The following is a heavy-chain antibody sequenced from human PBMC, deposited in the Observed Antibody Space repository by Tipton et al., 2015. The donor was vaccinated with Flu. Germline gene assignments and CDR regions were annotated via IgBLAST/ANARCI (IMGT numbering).Heavy chain of an antibody. D-gene: IGHD3-10*01. J-gene: IGHJ5*01. CDR3: ARGERGVISPSKWFES. Sequence: QVQLVQSGGKVKKPGASVKVSCKASGYYFTHYGITWVRQAPGQGLEWMGWISTYDGKTNYAQNFQGRVTMTTDTSTRTVYMELRSLRSDDTAVYYCARGERGVISPSKWFESWGQGTLVIVSS. V-gene: IGHV1-18*01. CDR2: ISTYDGKT. CDR1: GYYFTHYG.